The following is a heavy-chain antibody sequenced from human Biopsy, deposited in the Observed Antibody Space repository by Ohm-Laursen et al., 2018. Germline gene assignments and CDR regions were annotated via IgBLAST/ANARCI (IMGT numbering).Heavy chain of an antibody. V-gene: IGHV4-34*01. CDR1: GGSFNGYF. CDR3: ARVPLPGIGAAYQGRFLYGMDV. CDR2: ITQSGSN. Sequence: SDTLSLTCAVYGGSFNGYFWSWIRQPPGKGLEWIGDITQSGSNNYSPSLKSRVTISVDTAKKQFSLSLRSVTAADTAVYYCARVPLPGIGAAYQGRFLYGMDVWGQGTTVSVSS. D-gene: IGHD6-13*01. J-gene: IGHJ6*02.